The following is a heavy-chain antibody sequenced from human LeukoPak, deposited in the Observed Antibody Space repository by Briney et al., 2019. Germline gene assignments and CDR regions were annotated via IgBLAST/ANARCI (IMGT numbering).Heavy chain of an antibody. CDR1: GFTFDDYA. V-gene: IGHV3-43D*03. J-gene: IGHJ4*02. CDR2: ISWDGGST. D-gene: IGHD2-2*01. CDR3: AKDLGYCSSTSCYPGAFDY. Sequence: PGGSLRLSCAASGFTFDDYAMHWVRQAPGKGLEWVSLISWDGGSTYYADSVKGRFTISRDNSKNSLYLQMNSLRAEDTALYYCAKDLGYCSSTSCYPGAFDYWGQGTLVTVSS.